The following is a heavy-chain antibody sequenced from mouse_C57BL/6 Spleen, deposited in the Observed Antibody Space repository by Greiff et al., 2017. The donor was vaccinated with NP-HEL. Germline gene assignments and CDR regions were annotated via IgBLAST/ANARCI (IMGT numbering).Heavy chain of an antibody. J-gene: IGHJ3*01. Sequence: VQLQQSGPGLVKPSQSLSLTCSVTGYSITSGYYWNWIRQFPGNKLEWMGYISYDGSNNYNPSLKNRISITRDTSKNQFFLKLNSVTTEDTATYYCARDGDYGTAWFAYWGQGTLVTVSA. CDR2: ISYDGSN. CDR1: GYSITSGYY. D-gene: IGHD1-1*01. CDR3: ARDGDYGTAWFAY. V-gene: IGHV3-6*01.